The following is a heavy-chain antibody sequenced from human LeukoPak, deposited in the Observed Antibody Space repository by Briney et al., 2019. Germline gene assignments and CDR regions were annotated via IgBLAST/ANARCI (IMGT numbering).Heavy chain of an antibody. CDR3: ARAPGYCSSTSCY. Sequence: GGSLRLSCAASGFTFSSYEMNWVRQAPGKGLEWVSYISSSGSTIYYADSVKGRFTISRDNAKNSLYLQINSLRAEDTAVYYCARAPGYCSSTSCYWGQGTLVTVSS. J-gene: IGHJ4*02. CDR2: ISSSGSTI. CDR1: GFTFSSYE. V-gene: IGHV3-48*03. D-gene: IGHD2-2*01.